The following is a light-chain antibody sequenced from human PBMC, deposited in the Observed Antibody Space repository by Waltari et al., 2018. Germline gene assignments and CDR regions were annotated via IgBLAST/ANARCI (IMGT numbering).Light chain of an antibody. V-gene: IGKV1-39*01. Sequence: DIQMTQSPSSLSASVGDRVTITCRASQSVTNYLHWFQQRPGKAPKMLSSTASNLESGVPSRFSGSGSGTDFNFTISGLQPDDFATYYCQQTYSTGTFGQGTKVEVK. J-gene: IGKJ1*01. CDR1: QSVTNY. CDR3: QQTYSTGT. CDR2: TAS.